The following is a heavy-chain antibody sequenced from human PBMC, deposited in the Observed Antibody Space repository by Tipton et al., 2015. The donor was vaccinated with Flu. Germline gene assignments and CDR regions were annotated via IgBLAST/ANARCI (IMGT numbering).Heavy chain of an antibody. CDR1: GFTFTDYA. CDR3: ARGRAMIVGGYYFDY. V-gene: IGHV3-23*01. D-gene: IGHD3-22*01. Sequence: SLRLSCAASGFTFTDYAMNWVRQTPGKGLEWISLISKSGGATYYADSVRGRFTISRDNFKSTLFLQMNSLRADDTAVYYCARGRAMIVGGYYFDYWGQGTLVTVSS. J-gene: IGHJ4*02. CDR2: ISKSGGAT.